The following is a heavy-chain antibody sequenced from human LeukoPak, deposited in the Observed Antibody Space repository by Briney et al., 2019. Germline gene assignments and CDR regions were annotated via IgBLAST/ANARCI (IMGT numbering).Heavy chain of an antibody. Sequence: ASVKVSCKASGYTFTSYGISWVRQAPGQGLEWMGWISAYNGNTNYAQKLQGRVTMTTDTSTSTAYMELRSLRSEDTAVYYCARAVALREWELLRYWGQGTLVTVSS. J-gene: IGHJ4*02. CDR1: GYTFTSYG. V-gene: IGHV1-18*01. CDR2: ISAYNGNT. CDR3: ARAVALREWELLRY. D-gene: IGHD1-26*01.